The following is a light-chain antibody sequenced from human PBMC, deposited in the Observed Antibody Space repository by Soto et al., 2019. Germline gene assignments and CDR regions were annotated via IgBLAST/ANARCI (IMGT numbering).Light chain of an antibody. Sequence: IELTQSPSSLSASVGDRVTITCRASQGISNYLAWYQQKPGKVPKLLIYAASTLQSGVPSRFSGSGSGTDFTLTISSLQPEDVETYYCQKYNSAPRTFGQGTKVDIK. CDR2: AAS. CDR1: QGISNY. CDR3: QKYNSAPRT. V-gene: IGKV1-27*01. J-gene: IGKJ1*01.